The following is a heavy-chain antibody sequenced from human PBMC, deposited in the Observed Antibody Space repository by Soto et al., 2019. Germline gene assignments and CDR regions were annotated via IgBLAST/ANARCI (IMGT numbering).Heavy chain of an antibody. J-gene: IGHJ5*02. CDR1: GYTFTSYG. D-gene: IGHD2-2*01. Sequence: ASVKVSCKASGYTFTSYGISWVRQAPGQGLEWMGWISAYNGNTNYAQKLQGRVTMTTDTSTSTAYMELRSLRSDDTAVYYCARSGYCSSTSCYGFPRRARWFDPWGQGTLVTVSS. V-gene: IGHV1-18*01. CDR3: ARSGYCSSTSCYGFPRRARWFDP. CDR2: ISAYNGNT.